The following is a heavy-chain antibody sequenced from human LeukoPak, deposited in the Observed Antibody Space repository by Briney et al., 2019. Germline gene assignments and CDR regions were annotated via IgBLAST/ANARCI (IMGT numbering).Heavy chain of an antibody. D-gene: IGHD3-16*01. V-gene: IGHV3-7*01. CDR2: IREDGSEK. J-gene: IGHJ3*02. CDR3: ANEGGGAFDI. Sequence: GGSLRLSCAASGFTFGTYTLNWVRQAPGKGLEWVANIREDGSEKYYVDSVKGRFTISRDNAKNSLYLQMNSLRAEDTAMYYCANEGGGAFDIWGQGTMVTVSS. CDR1: GFTFGTYT.